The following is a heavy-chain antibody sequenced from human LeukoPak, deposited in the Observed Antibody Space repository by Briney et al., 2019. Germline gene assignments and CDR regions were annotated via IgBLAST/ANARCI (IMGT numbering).Heavy chain of an antibody. CDR2: IYHSRST. CDR1: GYSISSGYY. J-gene: IGHJ4*02. CDR3: ARRIDILTGPVFDY. D-gene: IGHD3-9*01. Sequence: SETLSLTCAVSGYSISSGYYWGWIRQPPGKGLEWIGSIYHSRSTYYNPSLKSRVTISVDTSKNQFSLKLSSVTAADTAVYYCARRIDILTGPVFDYWGQGTLVTVSS. V-gene: IGHV4-38-2*01.